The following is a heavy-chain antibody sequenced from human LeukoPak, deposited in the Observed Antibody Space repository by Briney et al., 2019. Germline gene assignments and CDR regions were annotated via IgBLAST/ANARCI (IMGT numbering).Heavy chain of an antibody. CDR2: IYYSGST. D-gene: IGHD2-2*01. J-gene: IGHJ6*02. Sequence: PSHTLSLTCTVSGGPISRGGYNWRWIRQHQGKGLEWIGYIYYSGSTYYNPSLKSRVTISVDTSKNQFSLKLSSVIAADTAVYYCARDGRYCSSTSCYYYYGMDVWGQGTTVTVSS. CDR1: GGPISRGGYN. V-gene: IGHV4-31*03. CDR3: ARDGRYCSSTSCYYYYGMDV.